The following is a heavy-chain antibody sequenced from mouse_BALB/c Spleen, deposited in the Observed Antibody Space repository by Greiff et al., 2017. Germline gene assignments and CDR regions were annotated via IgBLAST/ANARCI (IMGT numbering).Heavy chain of an antibody. V-gene: IGHV7-3*02. J-gene: IGHJ1*01. D-gene: IGHD2-10*02. Sequence: EVKLMESGGGLVQPGGSLRLSCATSGFTFTDYYMSWVRQPPGKALEWLGFIRNKANGYTTEYSASVKGRFTISRDNSQSILYLQMNTLRAEDSATYYCARAPYGTWYFDVWGAGTTVTVSS. CDR3: ARAPYGTWYFDV. CDR1: GFTFTDYY. CDR2: IRNKANGYTT.